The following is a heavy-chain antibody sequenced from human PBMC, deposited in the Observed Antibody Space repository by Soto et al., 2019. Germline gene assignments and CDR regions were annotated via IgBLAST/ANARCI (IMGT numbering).Heavy chain of an antibody. D-gene: IGHD3-10*01. V-gene: IGHV3-23*01. J-gene: IGHJ3*02. Sequence: GGSLRLSCAASGFTFSSYAMSWVRQAPGKGLEWVSAISGSGGSTYYADSVKGRFTISRDNTKNTLYLQMNGLRAEETAVYYCVRAGSLWFGAGAFDIWGQGTMVTVSS. CDR2: ISGSGGST. CDR3: VRAGSLWFGAGAFDI. CDR1: GFTFSSYA.